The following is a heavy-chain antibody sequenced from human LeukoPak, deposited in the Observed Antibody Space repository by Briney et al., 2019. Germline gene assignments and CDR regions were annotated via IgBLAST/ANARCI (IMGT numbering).Heavy chain of an antibody. Sequence: PSETLSLTCTVSGGSISSGSYYWSWIRQPAGKGLEWIGRIYTSGSTNYNPSLKSRVTISVDTSKNQFSLKLSSVTAADTAVYYCARGRGSRYYYGSGSYYNRGTAYWFDPWGQGTLVTVSS. CDR1: GGSISSGSYY. CDR3: ARGRGSRYYYGSGSYYNRGTAYWFDP. J-gene: IGHJ5*02. V-gene: IGHV4-61*02. CDR2: IYTSGST. D-gene: IGHD3-10*01.